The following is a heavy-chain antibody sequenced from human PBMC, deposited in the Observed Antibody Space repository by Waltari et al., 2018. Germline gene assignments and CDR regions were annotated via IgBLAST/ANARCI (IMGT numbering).Heavy chain of an antibody. CDR2: ISYDGSNT. D-gene: IGHD3-3*01. CDR3: ARDHAEYYDFWSGYTGAGWFDP. J-gene: IGHJ5*02. CDR1: GFTFSSYA. V-gene: IGHV3-30*01. Sequence: QVQLVESGGGVVQPGRSLRLSCAASGFTFSSYAMHWVRQAPGKGLEGVAVISYDGSNTYYADPVKGRFTISRDNSKNTLYLQMNSLRAEDTAVYYCARDHAEYYDFWSGYTGAGWFDPWGQGTLVTVSS.